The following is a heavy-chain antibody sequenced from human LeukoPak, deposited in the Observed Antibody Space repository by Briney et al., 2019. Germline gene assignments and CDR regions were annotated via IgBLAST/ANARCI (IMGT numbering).Heavy chain of an antibody. J-gene: IGHJ4*02. CDR1: GFTFSSYA. CDR3: ARDAGLYYFDY. Sequence: AGGSLRLTCAASGFTFSSYAMSWVRQAPGKGLEWVSVIYSGGSTYYADSVKGRFTISRDNSKNTLYLQMNSLRAEDTAVYYCARDAGLYYFDYWGQGTLVTVSS. V-gene: IGHV3-53*01. D-gene: IGHD6-25*01. CDR2: IYSGGST.